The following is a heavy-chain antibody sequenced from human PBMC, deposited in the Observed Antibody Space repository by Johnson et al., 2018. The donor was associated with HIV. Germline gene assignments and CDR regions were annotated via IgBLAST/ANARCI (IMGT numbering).Heavy chain of an antibody. CDR3: AKDRHDYGDLDAFDI. CDR1: GFTFSSYW. Sequence: EVQLVESGGGLVQPGGSLRLSCAASGFTFSSYWMSWVRQAPGKGLEWVANIKQDGSEKYYVDSVKGRFTISRDNAKNSLYLQMNSLRAEDTAVYYCAKDRHDYGDLDAFDIWGQGTMVTVSS. J-gene: IGHJ3*02. CDR2: IKQDGSEK. D-gene: IGHD4-17*01. V-gene: IGHV3-7*01.